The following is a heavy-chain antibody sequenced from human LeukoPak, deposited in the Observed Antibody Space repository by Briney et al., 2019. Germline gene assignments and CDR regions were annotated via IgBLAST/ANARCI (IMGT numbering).Heavy chain of an antibody. V-gene: IGHV3-23*01. CDR1: GFTFSSYA. CDR2: ISGSGGST. CDR3: AGRISLAAAADY. Sequence: PGASLRLSCAASGFTFSSYAMSWVRQAPGHGLEWVAAISGSGGSTYYADSVKGRFTISRDNSKNTLYLQMNSLRAEDTAVYYCAGRISLAAAADYWGQGTPVTVSS. D-gene: IGHD6-13*01. J-gene: IGHJ4*02.